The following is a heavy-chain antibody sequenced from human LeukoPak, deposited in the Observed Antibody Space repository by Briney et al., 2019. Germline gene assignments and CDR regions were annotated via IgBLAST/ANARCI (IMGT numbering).Heavy chain of an antibody. V-gene: IGHV4-39*01. CDR2: VYNSGST. Sequence: SETLSLTCAVSGASLSSINYYWSWIRQPPGKGLEWIGYVYNSGSTYYTPSLKSRVTISVDTSKNQFSLKLSSLTAADTAVYYCARHDFYDSSGYSTWGRGTLVAVSS. D-gene: IGHD3-22*01. J-gene: IGHJ5*02. CDR1: GASLSSINYY. CDR3: ARHDFYDSSGYST.